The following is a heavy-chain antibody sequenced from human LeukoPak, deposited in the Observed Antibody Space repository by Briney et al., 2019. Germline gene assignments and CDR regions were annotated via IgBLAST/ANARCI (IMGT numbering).Heavy chain of an antibody. CDR1: GYTFTSYY. J-gene: IGHJ3*02. D-gene: IGHD4-17*01. V-gene: IGHV1-46*01. CDR3: ARSTVTHDAFDI. Sequence: ASVTVSCKASGYTFTSYYMHWVRQAPGQGLEWMGIINPSGGSTSYAQKFQGRVTMTRDTSTSTVYMELSSLRSEDTAVYYCARSTVTHDAFDIWGQGTMVTVSS. CDR2: INPSGGST.